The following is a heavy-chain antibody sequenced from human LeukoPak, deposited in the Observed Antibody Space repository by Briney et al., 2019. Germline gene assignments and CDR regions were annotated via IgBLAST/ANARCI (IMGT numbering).Heavy chain of an antibody. V-gene: IGHV1-18*01. Sequence: GASVKVSCKASGYTFTSYGISWVRQAPGQGLEWMGWISAHNGDTSYEEKLQGRVTMTTDTSTSTAYMELRSLRSGDTAVYYCARALPYDRVDYWGQGTLVTVSS. J-gene: IGHJ4*02. CDR2: ISAHNGDT. CDR1: GYTFTSYG. D-gene: IGHD3-22*01. CDR3: ARALPYDRVDY.